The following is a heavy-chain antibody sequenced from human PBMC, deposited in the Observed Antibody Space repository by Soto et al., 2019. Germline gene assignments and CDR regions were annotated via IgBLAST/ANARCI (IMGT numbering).Heavy chain of an antibody. CDR1: GFTFSSYG. J-gene: IGHJ4*02. V-gene: IGHV3-30*18. CDR2: ISYDGSNK. D-gene: IGHD3-22*01. CDR3: AKDPDYYDSSGYYDY. Sequence: GGSLRLSCAASGFTFSSYGMHWVRQAPGKGLEWVAVISYDGSNKYYADSVKGRFTISRDNSKNTLYLQMNSLRAEDTAVYYCAKDPDYYDSSGYYDYWGQGTLVTVSS.